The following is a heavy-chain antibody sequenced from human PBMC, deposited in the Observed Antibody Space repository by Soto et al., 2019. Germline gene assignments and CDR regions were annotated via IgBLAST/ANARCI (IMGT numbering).Heavy chain of an antibody. V-gene: IGHV4-30-4*01. D-gene: IGHD4-17*01. CDR1: GGSIISGHYY. CDR2: IYYSGDT. Sequence: PSETLSLTCTVSGGSIISGHYYWAWIRQTPGKGLEWIGYIYYSGDTNYNPSLKSRVIISVDTSKNQFSLKLSSVTAADTAVYYCAREGAHRYGGNSDYYYTMDVWGQGTTVT. J-gene: IGHJ6*02. CDR3: AREGAHRYGGNSDYYYTMDV.